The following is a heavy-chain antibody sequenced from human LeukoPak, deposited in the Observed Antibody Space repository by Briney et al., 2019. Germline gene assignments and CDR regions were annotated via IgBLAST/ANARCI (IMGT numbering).Heavy chain of an antibody. Sequence: GGSLRLSCAASGFTFDDYAMHWVRQAPGKGLEWVSLISGDGGSTYYADSVKGRSTISRDNSKNSLYLQMNSLRTEDTALYYCAKGIAAAGYFDYWGQGTLVTVSS. D-gene: IGHD6-13*01. V-gene: IGHV3-43*02. CDR3: AKGIAAAGYFDY. CDR1: GFTFDDYA. J-gene: IGHJ4*02. CDR2: ISGDGGST.